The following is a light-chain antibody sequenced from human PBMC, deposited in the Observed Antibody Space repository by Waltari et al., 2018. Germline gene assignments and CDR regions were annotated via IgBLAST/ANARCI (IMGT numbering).Light chain of an antibody. CDR3: QQYRNSPIT. J-gene: IGKJ5*01. CDR1: QSIASNS. V-gene: IGKV3-20*01. CDR2: GAF. Sequence: IVLTQSQDTLSLSPGERATLSCKASQSIASNSLAWYQQTPGQAPRLLIYGAFTRATVIPDRFSGVGSGTDFTLTISRLEPEDFAVYYCQQYRNSPITFGQGTRLDIK.